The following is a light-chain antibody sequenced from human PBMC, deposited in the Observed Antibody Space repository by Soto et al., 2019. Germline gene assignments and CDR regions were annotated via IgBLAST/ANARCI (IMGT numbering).Light chain of an antibody. J-gene: IGKJ2*01. CDR3: QHYATSPYT. V-gene: IGKV3D-20*01. CDR2: GAS. CDR1: QTVSSTY. Sequence: EIVLTQSPATLSLSPGEGATLSCGASQTVSSTYLAWYQQKPGLAPRLLIYGASSRATGIPDRFSGSGSGTDFTLTISRLEPEDFALYYCQHYATSPYTFGQGTKLEIK.